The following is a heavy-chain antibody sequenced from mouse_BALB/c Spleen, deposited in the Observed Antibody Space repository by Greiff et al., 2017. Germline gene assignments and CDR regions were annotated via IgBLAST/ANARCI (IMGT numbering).Heavy chain of an antibody. CDR2: ISSGGSYT. D-gene: IGHD2-1*01. V-gene: IGHV5-6-4*01. Sequence: EVKVVESGGGLVKPGGSLKLSCAASGFTFSSYTMSWVRQTPEKRLEWVATISSGGSYTYYPDSVKGRFTISRDNAKNTLYLQMSSLKSEDTAMYYCTRVYGNYEDYYAMDYWGQGTSVTVSS. J-gene: IGHJ4*01. CDR3: TRVYGNYEDYYAMDY. CDR1: GFTFSSYT.